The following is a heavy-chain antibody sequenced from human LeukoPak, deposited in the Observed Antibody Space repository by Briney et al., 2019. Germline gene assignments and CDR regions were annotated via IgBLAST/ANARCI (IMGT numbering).Heavy chain of an antibody. CDR3: AQGGLYAVWDY. CDR1: GFSLSTSGMC. J-gene: IGHJ4*02. CDR2: IDWDDDK. V-gene: IGHV2-70*11. D-gene: IGHD2-2*02. Sequence: SGPTLVNPTQTLTMTCTSSGFSLSTSGMCVSWIRQPPGKALERLASIDWDDDKYYSPYLKTRLTFSKEHSKNQVVLTMTNMDPVDTATYYWAQGGLYAVWDYWGQGTLVTVSS.